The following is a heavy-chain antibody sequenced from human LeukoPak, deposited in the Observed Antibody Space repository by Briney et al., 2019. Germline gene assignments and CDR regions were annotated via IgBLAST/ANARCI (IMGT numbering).Heavy chain of an antibody. Sequence: ETLSLTCDVSGGSFNDYYWSWVRQAPGKGLEWVSSISSSSSYIYYADSVKGRFTISRDNAKNSLYLQMNSLRAEDTAVYYCASGSYYGGDYWGQGTLVTVSS. CDR1: GGSFNDYY. J-gene: IGHJ4*02. CDR2: ISSSSSYI. V-gene: IGHV3-21*01. CDR3: ASGSYYGGDY. D-gene: IGHD1-26*01.